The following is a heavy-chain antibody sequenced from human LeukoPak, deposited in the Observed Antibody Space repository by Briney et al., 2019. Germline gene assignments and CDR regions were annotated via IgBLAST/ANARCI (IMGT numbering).Heavy chain of an antibody. CDR3: AKEIQQQLVAYYYGMDV. D-gene: IGHD6-13*01. J-gene: IGHJ6*02. CDR1: GFTFGSYG. Sequence: GGSLRLSCAASGFTFGSYGMHWVRQAPGKGLEWVAVISYDGSNKYYADSVKGRFTISRDNSKNTLYLQMNSLRAEDTAVYYCAKEIQQQLVAYYYGMDVWGQGTTVTVSS. V-gene: IGHV3-30*18. CDR2: ISYDGSNK.